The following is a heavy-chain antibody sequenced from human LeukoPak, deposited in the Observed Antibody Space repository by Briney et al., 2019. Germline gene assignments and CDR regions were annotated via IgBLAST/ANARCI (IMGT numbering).Heavy chain of an antibody. CDR3: ARDWSISCCPFDY. Sequence: GGSLRLSCAASGFTFSSYWMHWVRQAPGKGLVWVSRINSDGSRTNYADSVKGRFTISRDNSKNTLYLQMNSLRAEDTAVYYCARDWSISCCPFDYWGQGTLVTVSS. J-gene: IGHJ4*02. CDR2: INSDGSRT. V-gene: IGHV3-74*01. D-gene: IGHD2-2*01. CDR1: GFTFSSYW.